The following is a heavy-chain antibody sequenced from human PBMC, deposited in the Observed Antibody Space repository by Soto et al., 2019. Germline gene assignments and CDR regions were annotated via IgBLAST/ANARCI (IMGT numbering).Heavy chain of an antibody. CDR2: ISFDGSTK. V-gene: IGHV3-30-3*01. J-gene: IGHJ6*02. Sequence: QVQLGEFGGGVVQPGRSLRLSCAASRFTFNNYAMHWVRQAPGKGLQWVALISFDGSTKYYADSVKGRFTISRDNSKNTLYLQMNSLRAEDTAVYYCARSPGYCSTTRCYGRDFAMDVWGQGTTVTVSS. CDR3: ARSPGYCSTTRCYGRDFAMDV. CDR1: RFTFNNYA. D-gene: IGHD2-2*01.